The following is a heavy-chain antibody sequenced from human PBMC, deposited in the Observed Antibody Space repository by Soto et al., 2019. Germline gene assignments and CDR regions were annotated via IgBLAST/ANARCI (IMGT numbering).Heavy chain of an antibody. J-gene: IGHJ6*02. Sequence: GESLKISCKGSGYSFTSYWISWVRQMPGKGLEWMGRIDPSDSYTNYSPSFQGHVTISADKSISTAYLQWSSLKASDTAMYYCARLGVAGTHYYYGMDAWGQGTTVTVSS. V-gene: IGHV5-10-1*01. D-gene: IGHD6-19*01. CDR1: GYSFTSYW. CDR2: IDPSDSYT. CDR3: ARLGVAGTHYYYGMDA.